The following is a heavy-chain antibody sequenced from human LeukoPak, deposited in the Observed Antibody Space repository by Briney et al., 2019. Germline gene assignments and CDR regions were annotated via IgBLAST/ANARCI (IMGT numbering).Heavy chain of an antibody. CDR3: ARGRGSSADFDY. CDR1: GDSVSSNSAT. V-gene: IGHV6-1*01. CDR2: TYYRSQWNN. Sequence: SQTLSRTCAISGDSVSSNSATWNWIRQSPLRGLEWLGRTYYRSQWNNDYAASVKSRIDINPETSKNQFSLQLNSVTPEDTAVYYCARGRGSSADFDYWGQGTLVTVSS. J-gene: IGHJ4*02. D-gene: IGHD6-6*01.